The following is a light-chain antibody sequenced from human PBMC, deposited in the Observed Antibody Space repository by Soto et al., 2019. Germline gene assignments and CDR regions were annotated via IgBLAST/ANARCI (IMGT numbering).Light chain of an antibody. Sequence: QSVLTQPPSASGTPGQRVTISCSGSSSNIGSDYVYWYQQLPGTAPKLLIYKNNQRPSGVPDRFSGSKSGTSASLAISGLRYEDEADYYCAAWDDSLVFGGGTQLTVL. J-gene: IGLJ2*01. CDR3: AAWDDSLV. V-gene: IGLV1-47*01. CDR1: SSNIGSDY. CDR2: KNN.